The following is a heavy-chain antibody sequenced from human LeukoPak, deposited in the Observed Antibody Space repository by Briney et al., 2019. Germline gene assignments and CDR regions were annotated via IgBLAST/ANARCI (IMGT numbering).Heavy chain of an antibody. Sequence: GGSLRLSCAASGFTFSSYWMSWVRQAPGKGLEWVANIKQDGSEKYYVDPVKGRFTISRDNAKNSLYLQMNSLRAEDTAVYYCARVRGSKSMDVWGQGTTVTVSS. V-gene: IGHV3-7*01. CDR3: ARVRGSKSMDV. D-gene: IGHD3-10*01. J-gene: IGHJ6*02. CDR1: GFTFSSYW. CDR2: IKQDGSEK.